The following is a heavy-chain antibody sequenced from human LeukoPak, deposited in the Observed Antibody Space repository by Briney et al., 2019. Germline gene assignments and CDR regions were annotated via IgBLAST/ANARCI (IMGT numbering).Heavy chain of an antibody. CDR3: ARDKGTTVIHYYYYGMDV. CDR2: ISAYNGNT. J-gene: IGHJ6*02. Sequence: ASVKVSCKASGYTFSSYGISWVRQAPGQGLEWMGWISAYNGNTNYAQKLQGRVTMTTDTSTSTAYMELRSLRSDDTAVYYCARDKGTTVIHYYYYGMDVWGQGTTVTVSS. CDR1: GYTFSSYG. V-gene: IGHV1-18*01. D-gene: IGHD4-17*01.